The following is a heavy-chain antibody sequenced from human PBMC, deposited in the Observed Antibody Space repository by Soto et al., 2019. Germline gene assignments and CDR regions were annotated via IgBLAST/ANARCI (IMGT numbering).Heavy chain of an antibody. J-gene: IGHJ4*02. D-gene: IGHD3-22*01. CDR2: IIPMFGTA. CDR1: GGTFSSYA. CDR3: ACSRPSYYYDSSGYSYYFDY. V-gene: IGHV1-69*01. Sequence: QVQLVQSGAEVKKPGSSVKVSCKASGGTFSSYAISWVRQAPGQGLEWMGGIIPMFGTANYAQKFQGRVMITADESTSTAYMELSSLRSEDTAVYYCACSRPSYYYDSSGYSYYFDYWGQGTQVTVSS.